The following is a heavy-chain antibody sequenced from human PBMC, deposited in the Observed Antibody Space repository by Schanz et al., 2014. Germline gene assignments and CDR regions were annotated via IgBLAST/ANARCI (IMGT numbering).Heavy chain of an antibody. Sequence: VHLEESGGGVVQPGRSLRLSCAASGFTFHTYDMHWVRQAPGKGLEWVAQISHDGHRDFYADSVKGRFTISRDNSKNTLYLQMNSLRAEDTAVYYCAKDHAGSDILTALGNWGQGTLVTVSS. CDR3: AKDHAGSDILTALGN. D-gene: IGHD3-9*01. V-gene: IGHV3-30-3*01. CDR1: GFTFHTYD. J-gene: IGHJ4*02. CDR2: ISHDGHRD.